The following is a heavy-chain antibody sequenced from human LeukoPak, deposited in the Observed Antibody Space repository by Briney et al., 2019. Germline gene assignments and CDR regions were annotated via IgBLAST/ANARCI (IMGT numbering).Heavy chain of an antibody. V-gene: IGHV4-34*01. CDR3: ARAAYGSGSYELYY. Sequence: SETLSLTCAVYGGSFSGYYWNWIRQPPGKGLEWIGEIYHSGSTNYNPSLKSRVTISVDKSKNQFSLKLSSVTAADTAVYYCARAAYGSGSYELYYWGQGTLVTVSS. D-gene: IGHD3-10*01. CDR2: IYHSGST. J-gene: IGHJ4*02. CDR1: GGSFSGYY.